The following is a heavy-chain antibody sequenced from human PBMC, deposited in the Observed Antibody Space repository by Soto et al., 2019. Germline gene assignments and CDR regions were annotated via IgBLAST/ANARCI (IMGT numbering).Heavy chain of an antibody. CDR1: GGTFSSYA. Sequence: QVQLVQSGAEVKKPGSSVKVSCKASGGTFSSYAISWVRQAPGQGLEWMGGIFPIFGTANYAQKFQGRVTITADESTSTADMELSSLRSEDTAVYYCARDRCSGGSCYSGGYYYYGMDVWGQGTTVTVSS. CDR3: ARDRCSGGSCYSGGYYYYGMDV. CDR2: IFPIFGTA. D-gene: IGHD2-15*01. V-gene: IGHV1-69*01. J-gene: IGHJ6*02.